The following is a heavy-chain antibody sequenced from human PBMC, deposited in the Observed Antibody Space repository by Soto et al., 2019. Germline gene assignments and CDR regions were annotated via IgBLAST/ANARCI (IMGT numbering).Heavy chain of an antibody. CDR1: GESISSGGYY. Sequence: QVQLQESGPGLVKASQTLSLICSVSGESISSGGYYWSWIRHHPGKGLERIGYIYDSESDYYNPSLKSRVXXXMXXSKNHFAMQRSSVTAADTAVYYCARASSSSSAADYWGQGTLITVSS. CDR3: ARASSSSSAADY. D-gene: IGHD6-6*01. V-gene: IGHV4-31*03. CDR2: IYDSESD. J-gene: IGHJ4*02.